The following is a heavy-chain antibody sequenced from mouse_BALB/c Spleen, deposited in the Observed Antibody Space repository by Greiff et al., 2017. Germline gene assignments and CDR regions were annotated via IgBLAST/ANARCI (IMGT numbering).Heavy chain of an antibody. Sequence: EVQLVESGGGLVQPGGSRKLSCAASGFTFSSFGMHWVRQAPEKGLEWVAYISSGSSTIYYADTVKGRFTISRDNPKNTLFLQMTSLRSEDTAMYYCAREDGYYGWFAYWGQGTLVTVSA. CDR1: GFTFSSFG. V-gene: IGHV5-17*02. CDR2: ISSGSSTI. CDR3: AREDGYYGWFAY. D-gene: IGHD2-3*01. J-gene: IGHJ3*01.